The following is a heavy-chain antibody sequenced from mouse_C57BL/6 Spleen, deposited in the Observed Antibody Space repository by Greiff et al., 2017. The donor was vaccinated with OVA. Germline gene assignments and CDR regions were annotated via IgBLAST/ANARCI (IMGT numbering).Heavy chain of an antibody. Sequence: EVKLMESGPGLVKPSQSLSLTCSVTGYSITSGYYWNWIRQFPGNKLEWMGYISYDGSNNYNPSLKNRISITRDTSKNQFFLKLNSVTTEDTATYYCARDRIYDGYYVAYWGQGTLVTVSA. CDR1: GYSITSGYY. CDR2: ISYDGSN. J-gene: IGHJ3*01. CDR3: ARDRIYDGYYVAY. V-gene: IGHV3-6*01. D-gene: IGHD2-3*01.